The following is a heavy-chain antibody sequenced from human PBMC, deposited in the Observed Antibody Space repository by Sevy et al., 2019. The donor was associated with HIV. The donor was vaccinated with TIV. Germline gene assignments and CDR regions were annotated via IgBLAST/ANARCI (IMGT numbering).Heavy chain of an antibody. Sequence: GESLKISCAGAGFTFSNSNMNWVRQAPGQGLQRVSSITSELGYIYYADSVKGRFSISRDNAKNSVYLQMKSLRADDTAVYYCARDRVKPSHWYFDLWGRGTLVTVSS. CDR3: ARDRVKPSHWYFDL. V-gene: IGHV3-21*01. CDR2: ITSELGYI. J-gene: IGHJ2*01. D-gene: IGHD3-10*01. CDR1: GFTFSNSN.